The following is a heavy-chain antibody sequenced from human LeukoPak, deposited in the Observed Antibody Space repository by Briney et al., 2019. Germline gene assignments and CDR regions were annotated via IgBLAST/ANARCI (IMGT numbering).Heavy chain of an antibody. Sequence: GASVKVSCKASGYTFTSYDINWGRQGTGQGLEWMGWMNPNSGNTGYAQKFQGRVTMTRKTSISTAYMELSSLRSEDTAVYYCARGLGATDFDYWGQGTLVTVSS. V-gene: IGHV1-8*01. CDR3: ARGLGATDFDY. D-gene: IGHD1-26*01. J-gene: IGHJ4*02. CDR2: MNPNSGNT. CDR1: GYTFTSYD.